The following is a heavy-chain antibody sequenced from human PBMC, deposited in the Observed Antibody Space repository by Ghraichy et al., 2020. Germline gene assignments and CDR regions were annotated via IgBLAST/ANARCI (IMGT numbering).Heavy chain of an antibody. Sequence: LTCAASGFTFSSYWMHWVRQAPGKGLVWVSRINSDGSSTSYADSVKGRFTISRDNAKNTLYLQMNSLRAEDTAVYYCARAPLWFGELSLYYYYYGMDVWGQGTTVTVSS. CDR3: ARAPLWFGELSLYYYYYGMDV. CDR2: INSDGSST. CDR1: GFTFSSYW. J-gene: IGHJ6*02. V-gene: IGHV3-74*01. D-gene: IGHD3-10*01.